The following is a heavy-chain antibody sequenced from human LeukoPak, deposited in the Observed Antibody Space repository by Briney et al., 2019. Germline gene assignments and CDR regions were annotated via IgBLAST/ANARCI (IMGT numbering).Heavy chain of an antibody. CDR2: IWYDGSNK. D-gene: IGHD2-2*01. Sequence: PGRSLRLSCAASGLTFTSYGMHWVRQAPGKGLEWVAVIWYDGSNKYYTDSVKGRFTISRDNSKNTLYLQMNSLRAEDTAVYYCARGKSSTSCPGDYWGQGTLVTVSS. CDR3: ARGKSSTSCPGDY. V-gene: IGHV3-33*01. CDR1: GLTFTSYG. J-gene: IGHJ4*02.